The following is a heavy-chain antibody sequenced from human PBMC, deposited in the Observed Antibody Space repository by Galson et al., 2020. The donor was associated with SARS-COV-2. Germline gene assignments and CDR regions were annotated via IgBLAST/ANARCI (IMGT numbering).Heavy chain of an antibody. CDR3: ARGVGPTVGTFDV. D-gene: IGHD1-26*01. CDR2: ISFSGST. J-gene: IGHJ3*01. V-gene: IGHV4-59*12. Sequence: SQTLSLTFTVSGASIGSYYWNWIRQAPGKGLEWIGYISFSGSTEYKPSLKSRVTLSVDTSKSQFSLRLRSVTAADTAVYYCARGVGPTVGTFDVWGQGTMVAVSP. CDR1: GASIGSYY.